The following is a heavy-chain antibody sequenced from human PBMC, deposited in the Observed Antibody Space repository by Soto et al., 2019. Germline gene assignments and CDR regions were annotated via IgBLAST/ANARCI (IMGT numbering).Heavy chain of an antibody. D-gene: IGHD4-4*01. CDR3: ARGGGYSNYLFDY. Sequence: SETLSLTCAVSGGSISSGGYSWSWIRQPPGKGLEWIGYIYHSGSTYYNPSLKSRVTISVDRSKNQFSLKLSSVTAADTAVYYCARGGGYSNYLFDYWGQGTLVTVSS. V-gene: IGHV4-30-2*01. CDR2: IYHSGST. J-gene: IGHJ4*02. CDR1: GGSISSGGYS.